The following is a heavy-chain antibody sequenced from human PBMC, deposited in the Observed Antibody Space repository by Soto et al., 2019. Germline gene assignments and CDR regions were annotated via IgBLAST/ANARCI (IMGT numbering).Heavy chain of an antibody. V-gene: IGHV3-30-3*01. D-gene: IGHD2-15*01. Sequence: VQLVESGGGVVQPGRSLRLSCAASGFTFSSYAMHWVRQAPGKGLEWVAVISYDGSNKYYADSVKGRFTISRDNSKNTLYLQMNSLRAEDTAVYYCARDRHCSGGSCSDYWGQGTLVTVSS. CDR3: ARDRHCSGGSCSDY. CDR1: GFTFSSYA. CDR2: ISYDGSNK. J-gene: IGHJ4*02.